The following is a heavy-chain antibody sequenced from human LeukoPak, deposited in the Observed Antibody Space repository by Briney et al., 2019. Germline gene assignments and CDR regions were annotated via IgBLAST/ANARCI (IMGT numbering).Heavy chain of an antibody. D-gene: IGHD1-14*01. Sequence: TGGSLRLSCAASGFTFSSYSMNWVRQAPGKGLEWVSYISSSSSTIYYADSVKGRFTISRDNAKNSLYLQMNRLRAEDTAVYYCARGAMTGAFDIWGQGPMVTVSS. CDR2: ISSSSSTI. V-gene: IGHV3-48*01. J-gene: IGHJ3*02. CDR1: GFTFSSYS. CDR3: ARGAMTGAFDI.